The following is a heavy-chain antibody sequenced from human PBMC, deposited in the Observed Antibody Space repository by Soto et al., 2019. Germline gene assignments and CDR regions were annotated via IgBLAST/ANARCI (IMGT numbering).Heavy chain of an antibody. V-gene: IGHV4-34*01. CDR2: INHSGST. J-gene: IGHJ5*02. CDR1: GGSFSGYY. D-gene: IGHD4-4*01. CDR3: ARSRDYSNENWFDP. Sequence: PSETLSLTCAVYGGSFSGYYWSWIRQPPGKGLEWIGEINHSGSTNYNPSLKSRVTISVDTSKNQFSLKLSSVTAADTAVYYCARSRDYSNENWFDPWGQGTLVTVSS.